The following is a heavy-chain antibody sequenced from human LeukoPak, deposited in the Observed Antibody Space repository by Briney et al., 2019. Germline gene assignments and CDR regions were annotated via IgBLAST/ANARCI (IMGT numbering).Heavy chain of an antibody. Sequence: GSSVKVSCKASGGTFSSYAISWVRQAPGRGLEWMGGIIPIFGTANYAQKFQGRVTITTDESTSTAYMELSSLRSEDTAVYYCARDRRPYGDFIFFDYWGQGTLVTVSS. D-gene: IGHD4-17*01. J-gene: IGHJ4*02. CDR1: GGTFSSYA. CDR2: IIPIFGTA. CDR3: ARDRRPYGDFIFFDY. V-gene: IGHV1-69*05.